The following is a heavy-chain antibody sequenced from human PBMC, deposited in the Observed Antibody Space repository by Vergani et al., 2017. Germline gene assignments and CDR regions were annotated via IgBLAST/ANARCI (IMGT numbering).Heavy chain of an antibody. D-gene: IGHD4-17*01. CDR3: ARGLFYGDYGYGGLDY. J-gene: IGHJ4*02. Sequence: QVQLVQSGAEVKKPGASVKVSCKASGYTFTGYYMHWGRQAPGQGLEWMGWINPNSGGTNYAQKFQGRVTMTRDTSISTAYMELSRLRSDDTAVYYCARGLFYGDYGYGGLDYWGQGTLVTVSS. CDR2: INPNSGGT. CDR1: GYTFTGYY. V-gene: IGHV1-2*02.